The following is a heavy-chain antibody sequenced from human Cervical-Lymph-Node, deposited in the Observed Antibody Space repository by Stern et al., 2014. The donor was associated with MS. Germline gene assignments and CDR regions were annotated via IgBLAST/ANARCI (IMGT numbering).Heavy chain of an antibody. Sequence: VQLVQSGAEVKKPGSSVKVSCKASGGTFSSYAISWVRQAPGQGLEWMGGIIPIVGTANYAQKFQGRVTITADESTSTAYMELSSLRSEDTAVYYCATGEMATKSYYYYGMDVWGQGTTVTVSS. V-gene: IGHV1-69*01. CDR1: GGTFSSYA. D-gene: IGHD5-24*01. CDR2: IIPIVGTA. J-gene: IGHJ6*02. CDR3: ATGEMATKSYYYYGMDV.